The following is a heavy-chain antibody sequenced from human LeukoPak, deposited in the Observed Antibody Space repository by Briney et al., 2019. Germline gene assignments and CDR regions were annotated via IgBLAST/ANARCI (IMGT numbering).Heavy chain of an antibody. CDR1: GFTFSSYE. CDR3: GGDDGLGELDYYYYYMDV. V-gene: IGHV3-48*03. Sequence: GGSLRLSCAASGFTFSSYEMNWVRQAPGKGLEWVSYISSSGSTIYYADSVKGRFTISRDNAKNSLYLQMNSLRAEDTAVYYFGGDDGLGELDYYYYYMDVWGKGTTVTVSS. CDR2: ISSSGSTI. J-gene: IGHJ6*03. D-gene: IGHD3-16*01.